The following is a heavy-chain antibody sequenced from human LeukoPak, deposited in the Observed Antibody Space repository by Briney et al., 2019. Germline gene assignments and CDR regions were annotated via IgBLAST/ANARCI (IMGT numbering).Heavy chain of an antibody. CDR2: FIPVLGTA. V-gene: IGHV1-69*10. D-gene: IGHD3-3*01. J-gene: IGHJ6*04. CDR1: GYTFTSYA. Sequence: ASVKVSCKASGYTFTSYAMKWVRQAPGQGLEWMGVFIPVLGTANSTQNFQDRVSITADISTHTVYMELSSLKSEDTAVYFCAGIPVFGVVLHQEPVWGKGTTVTVSS. CDR3: AGIPVFGVVLHQEPV.